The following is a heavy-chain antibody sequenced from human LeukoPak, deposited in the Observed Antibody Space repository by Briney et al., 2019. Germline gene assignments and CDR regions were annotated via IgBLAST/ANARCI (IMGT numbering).Heavy chain of an antibody. CDR2: INPNSGGT. V-gene: IGHV1-2*02. CDR3: ARERTLTSCYAY. D-gene: IGHD2-15*01. Sequence: GASVKVSCKASGYTFTGYYMHWVLQAPGQGLEWMGWINPNSGGTNYAQKFQGRVTMTRDTSISTAYMELSRLRSDDTAVYYCARERTLTSCYAYWGQGTLVTVSS. J-gene: IGHJ4*02. CDR1: GYTFTGYY.